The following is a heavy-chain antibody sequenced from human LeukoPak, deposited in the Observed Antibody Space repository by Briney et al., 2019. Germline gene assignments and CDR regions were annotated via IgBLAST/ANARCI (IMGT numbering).Heavy chain of an antibody. CDR1: GFTFTSYD. Sequence: ASVKVSCKASGFTFTSYDINWVRQATGQGLEWMGWMNPNSGNTGYAQKFQGRVTITRNTSISTAYMELSSLRSEGTAVYYCARAPAYYDILTGYYPNWFDPWGQGTLVTVSS. CDR2: MNPNSGNT. V-gene: IGHV1-8*03. CDR3: ARAPAYYDILTGYYPNWFDP. D-gene: IGHD3-9*01. J-gene: IGHJ5*02.